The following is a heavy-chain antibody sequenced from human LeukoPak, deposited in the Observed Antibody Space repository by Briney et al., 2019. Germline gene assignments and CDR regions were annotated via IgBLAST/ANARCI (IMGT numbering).Heavy chain of an antibody. CDR2: ISGSGGST. CDR1: GFTFSSYA. CDR3: AKDLCSSTSCPGYYYYCMDV. D-gene: IGHD2-2*01. J-gene: IGHJ6*02. Sequence: GGSLRLSCAASGFTFSSYAMSWVRQAPGKGLEWVSAISGSGGSTYYADSVKGRFTISRDNSKNTLYLQMNSLRAEDTAVYYCAKDLCSSTSCPGYYYYCMDVWGQGTTVTVSS. V-gene: IGHV3-23*01.